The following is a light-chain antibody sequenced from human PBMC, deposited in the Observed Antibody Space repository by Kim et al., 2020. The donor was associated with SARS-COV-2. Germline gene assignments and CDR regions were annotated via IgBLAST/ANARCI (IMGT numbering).Light chain of an antibody. V-gene: IGLV8-61*01. CDR3: MWYIDGGIWV. CDR2: RTN. J-gene: IGLJ3*02. CDR1: ARSVSTKPD. Sequence: GGTFTISCGFRARSVSTKPDPSWHPQTPGPTPRTFFHRTNTRSSGLPDPFAGSYLGIKAALPITGEQADDECDYYCMWYIDGGIWVFGGGTKLTVL.